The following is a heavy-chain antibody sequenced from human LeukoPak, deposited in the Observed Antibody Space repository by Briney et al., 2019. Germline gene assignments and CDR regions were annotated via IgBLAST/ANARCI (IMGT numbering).Heavy chain of an antibody. Sequence: PGRSLRLSCAASGFTFSSYGMHWVRQAPGKGLEWVAVISYDGSNKYYADSVKGRFTISRDNSKNTLYLQMNSLRAEDTAVYYCAKLTSYYYDSSGYYFSGMDVWGQGTTVTVSS. CDR1: GFTFSSYG. J-gene: IGHJ6*02. CDR2: ISYDGSNK. D-gene: IGHD3-22*01. CDR3: AKLTSYYYDSSGYYFSGMDV. V-gene: IGHV3-30*18.